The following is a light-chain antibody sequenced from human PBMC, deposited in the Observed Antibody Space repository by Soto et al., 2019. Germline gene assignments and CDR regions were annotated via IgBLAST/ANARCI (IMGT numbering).Light chain of an antibody. V-gene: IGKV3-15*01. CDR1: QSVRST. Sequence: EIVMTQSPATLSVSPGERATLSCRASQSVRSTLAWYQPNPGQAPRLLIYGASTRATDIPARFSGSGSGTEFTLTISSLQSEDFAVYYCQQYNNCPFTFGPGTKVDIK. CDR3: QQYNNCPFT. CDR2: GAS. J-gene: IGKJ3*01.